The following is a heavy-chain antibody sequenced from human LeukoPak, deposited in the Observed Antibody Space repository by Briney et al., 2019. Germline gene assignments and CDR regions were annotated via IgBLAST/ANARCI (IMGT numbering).Heavy chain of an antibody. V-gene: IGHV3-74*01. CDR1: GFTFSSYW. D-gene: IGHD2-15*01. J-gene: IGHJ3*02. CDR2: INSDGSST. CDR3: ARTHIQHRSGGSCDPHDAFDI. Sequence: GGSLRLSCAASGFTFSSYWMHWVRQAPGKGLVWVSRINSDGSSTSYADSVKGRFTISRDNAKNTLYLQMNSLRAEDTAVYYCARTHIQHRSGGSCDPHDAFDIWGQGTMVTVSS.